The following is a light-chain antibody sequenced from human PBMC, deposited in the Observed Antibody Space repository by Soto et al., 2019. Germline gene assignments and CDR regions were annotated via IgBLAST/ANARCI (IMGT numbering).Light chain of an antibody. V-gene: IGKV3-20*01. CDR3: QQYGSSLFT. CDR1: QSVSSSY. Sequence: EIVLTQSPGTLSLSPGERATLSCRASQSVSSSYLAWYQQKPGQAPRLLVYGASIRATGIPDRFSGSGSGTVFTLTISRLEPEDFAVYYCQQYGSSLFTFGPGTKVDIK. J-gene: IGKJ3*01. CDR2: GAS.